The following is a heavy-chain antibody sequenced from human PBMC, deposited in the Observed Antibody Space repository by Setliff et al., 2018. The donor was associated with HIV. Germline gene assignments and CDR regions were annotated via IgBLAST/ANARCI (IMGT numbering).Heavy chain of an antibody. Sequence: GGSLRLSCAASGFIFTDYWMSWVRQAPGKGLEWVANIHKNGQSEKYYVDSVKGRFIASTDNARNSLFLEMNSLRAEDTAVYYCARAYNVYDYRFDSSGYDYWGQGTLVTVSS. V-gene: IGHV3-7*03. D-gene: IGHD3-22*01. CDR2: IHKNGQSEK. CDR3: ARAYNVYDYRFDSSGYDY. J-gene: IGHJ4*02. CDR1: GFIFTDYW.